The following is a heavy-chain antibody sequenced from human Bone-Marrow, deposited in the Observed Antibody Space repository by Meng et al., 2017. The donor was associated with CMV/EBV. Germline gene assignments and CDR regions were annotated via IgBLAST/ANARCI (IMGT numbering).Heavy chain of an antibody. CDR3: ARPVRGVISSAWFDP. Sequence: SGGSISSSNWLSWVRKPPGKGLEWIEEIYHSGSTNYNPSLKSRVTISVDKSKNQFSLKLSSVTAADTAVYYCARPVRGVISSAWFDPWGQGTLVTVSS. V-gene: IGHV4-4*02. CDR2: IYHSGST. CDR1: GGSISSSNW. D-gene: IGHD3-10*01. J-gene: IGHJ5*02.